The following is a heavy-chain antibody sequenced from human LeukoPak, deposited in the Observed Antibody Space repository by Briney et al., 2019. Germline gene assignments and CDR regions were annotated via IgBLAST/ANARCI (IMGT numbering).Heavy chain of an antibody. V-gene: IGHV1-18*01. CDR2: ISAYNGNT. Sequence: AASVTVSFTTSVYSFTIYGISWVRRAPGHGIEWVGWISAYNGNTNYAQKLQGRVTMTTDTSTSTAYMELRSLRSDDTAVYYCAREVLRGYSYGFDYWGQGTLVTVSS. CDR3: AREVLRGYSYGFDY. D-gene: IGHD5-18*01. CDR1: VYSFTIYG. J-gene: IGHJ4*02.